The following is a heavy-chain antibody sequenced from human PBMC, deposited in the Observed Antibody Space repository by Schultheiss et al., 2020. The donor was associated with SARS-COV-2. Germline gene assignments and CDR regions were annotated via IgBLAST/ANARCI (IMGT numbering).Heavy chain of an antibody. CDR1: GFTFSSYA. V-gene: IGHV3-30-3*01. CDR2: ISYDGSNK. Sequence: GGSLRLSCAASGFTFSSYAMHWVRQAPGKGLEWVAVISYDGSNKYYADSVKGRFTISRDNSKNTLYLQMNSMRAEDTAVYYCARDLKVPAAMPGVYYYYGMDVWGQGTTVTVSS. CDR3: ARDLKVPAAMPGVYYYYGMDV. J-gene: IGHJ6*02. D-gene: IGHD2-2*01.